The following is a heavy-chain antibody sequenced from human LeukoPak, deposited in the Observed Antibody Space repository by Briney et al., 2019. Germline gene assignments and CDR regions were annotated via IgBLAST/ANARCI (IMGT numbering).Heavy chain of an antibody. D-gene: IGHD3-22*01. CDR2: IYPVDSDT. CDR1: GYSFTSYW. Sequence: GESLKISCKGFGYSFTSYWIGWVRQMPGKGLEWMGIIYPVDSDTRYSPSFQGQVTISADKYISTAYLQWSSLKASDTAMYYCARGEGPYYYDSSGYQHWGQGTLVTVSS. CDR3: ARGEGPYYYDSSGYQH. J-gene: IGHJ4*02. V-gene: IGHV5-51*01.